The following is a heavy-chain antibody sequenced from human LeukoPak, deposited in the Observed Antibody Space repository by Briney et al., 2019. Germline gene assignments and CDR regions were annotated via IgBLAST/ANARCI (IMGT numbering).Heavy chain of an antibody. CDR2: ISAYNGNT. J-gene: IGHJ4*02. CDR1: GGTFSSYA. D-gene: IGHD5-18*01. Sequence: EASVKVSCKASGGTFSSYAISWVRQAPGQGLEWMGWISAYNGNTNYAQKLQGRVTMTTDTSTSTAYMELRSLRSDDTAVYYCARDSPPFDTATAESFDYWGQGTLVTVSS. CDR3: ARDSPPFDTATAESFDY. V-gene: IGHV1-18*01.